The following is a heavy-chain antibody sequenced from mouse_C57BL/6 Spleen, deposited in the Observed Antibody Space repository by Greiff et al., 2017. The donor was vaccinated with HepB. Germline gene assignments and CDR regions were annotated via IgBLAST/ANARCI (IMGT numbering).Heavy chain of an antibody. CDR2: INPNYGTT. Sequence: VQLKESGPELVKPGASVKISCKASGYSFTDYNMNWVKQSDGKSLEWIGVINPNYGTTSYNQKFKGKATLTVDQSSSTAYMQLNSLTSEDSAVYYCATYYSKGASFDYWGQGTTLTVSS. J-gene: IGHJ2*01. CDR1: GYSFTDYN. D-gene: IGHD2-5*01. CDR3: ATYYSKGASFDY. V-gene: IGHV1-39*01.